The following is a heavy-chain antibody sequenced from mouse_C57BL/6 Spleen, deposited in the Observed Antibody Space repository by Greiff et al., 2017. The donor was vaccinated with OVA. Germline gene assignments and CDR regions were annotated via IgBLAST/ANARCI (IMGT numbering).Heavy chain of an antibody. CDR3: ARHGYGSSYAMDY. J-gene: IGHJ4*01. CDR1: GYTFTTYP. CDR2: FHPYNDDT. Sequence: VQLVESGAELVKPGASVKMSCKASGYTFTTYPIEWMKQNHGKSLEWIGNFHPYNDDTKYNEKFKGKATLTVEKSSSTVYLELSRLTSDDSAVYYCARHGYGSSYAMDYWGQGTSVTVSS. D-gene: IGHD1-1*01. V-gene: IGHV1-47*01.